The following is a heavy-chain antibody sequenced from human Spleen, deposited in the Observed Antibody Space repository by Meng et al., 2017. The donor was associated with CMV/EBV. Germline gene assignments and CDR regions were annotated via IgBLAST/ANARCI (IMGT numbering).Heavy chain of an antibody. CDR3: ATWNLWSGFFDY. CDR1: GFTFDDYA. Sequence: GESLKISCAASGFTFDDYAMHWVRQAPGKGLEWVGRIKSKSDGETRDFAAPLKGRFAISRDDSKGTLYLQMNSLENEDTAVYFCATWNLWSGFFDYWGQGILVTVSS. V-gene: IGHV3-15*01. D-gene: IGHD3-3*01. CDR2: IKSKSDGETR. J-gene: IGHJ4*02.